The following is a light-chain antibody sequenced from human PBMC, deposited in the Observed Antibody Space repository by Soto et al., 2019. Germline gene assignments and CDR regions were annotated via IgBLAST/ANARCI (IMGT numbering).Light chain of an antibody. V-gene: IGKV3-20*01. J-gene: IGKJ5*01. CDR2: GAS. CDR1: QSVSSSY. Sequence: EIVLTQSPGTLSLSRRERATLSCRASQSVSSSYLAWYQQKPGQAPRLLIYGASSRATGIPDRFSGSGSGTDFTLTISRLEPEDFAVYYCQQYGSSLSITFGQGTRLEIK. CDR3: QQYGSSLSIT.